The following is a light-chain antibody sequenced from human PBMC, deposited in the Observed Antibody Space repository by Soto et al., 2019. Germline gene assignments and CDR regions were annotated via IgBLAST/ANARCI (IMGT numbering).Light chain of an antibody. J-gene: IGKJ5*01. V-gene: IGKV1-39*01. Sequence: DIQITQSPSTLSASVGDRVTITCRASQSISSYLNWYQQKPGKAPKLLIYAASSLQSGVPSRFSGSGSGTDFTLTISSLQPEDFATYYCQQSYSTPSITFGQRTRLEI. CDR1: QSISSY. CDR2: AAS. CDR3: QQSYSTPSIT.